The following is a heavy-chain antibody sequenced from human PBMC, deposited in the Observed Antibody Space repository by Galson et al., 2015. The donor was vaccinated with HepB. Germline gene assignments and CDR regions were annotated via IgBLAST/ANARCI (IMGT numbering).Heavy chain of an antibody. Sequence: SLRLSCAASGFTFDDYGMHWVRQAPGKGLEWVSGISWNSGNIDYAGSVKGRFTISRDNAKNSLYLQMNSLRAEDTALYYCAKDGGRGFSAYYYYAMDVWGQGTTVTVSS. CDR2: ISWNSGNI. J-gene: IGHJ6*02. V-gene: IGHV3-9*01. CDR1: GFTFDDYG. D-gene: IGHD5-18*01. CDR3: AKDGGRGFSAYYYYAMDV.